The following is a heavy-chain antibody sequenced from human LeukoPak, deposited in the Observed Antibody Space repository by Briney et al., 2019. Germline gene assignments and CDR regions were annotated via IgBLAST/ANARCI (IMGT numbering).Heavy chain of an antibody. D-gene: IGHD3-3*01. J-gene: IGHJ6*03. Sequence: GGSLRLSCTASGFNFSNYGMHWVRQAPGKGLEWVAFIRFDGTHQYYADSMKGRFTISRDNSKNTVYLQIYSLTPDDTAVYFCSKTSLSDSSGHYYYMDVWGKGTTVTISS. V-gene: IGHV3-30*02. CDR2: IRFDGTHQ. CDR3: SKTSLSDSSGHYYYMDV. CDR1: GFNFSNYG.